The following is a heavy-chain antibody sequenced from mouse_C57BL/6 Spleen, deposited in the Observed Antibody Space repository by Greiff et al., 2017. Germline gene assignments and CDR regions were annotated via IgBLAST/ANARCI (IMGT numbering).Heavy chain of an antibody. CDR3: TSITPGFAY. CDR2: IDPENGDT. Sequence: VQLKESGAELVRPGASVKLSCTASGFNIKDDYMHWVKQRPEQGLEWIGWIDPENGDTEYASKFQGKATITADTSSNTSYLQLSSLTSEDTAVYYCTSITPGFAYWGQGTLVTVSA. D-gene: IGHD1-1*01. J-gene: IGHJ3*01. V-gene: IGHV14-4*01. CDR1: GFNIKDDY.